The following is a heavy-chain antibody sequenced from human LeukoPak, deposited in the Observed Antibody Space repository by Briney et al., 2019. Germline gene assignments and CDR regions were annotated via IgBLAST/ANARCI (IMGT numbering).Heavy chain of an antibody. Sequence: GGSLRLSCAVSGFTFSSYWMSWVRQAPGKGLEWVSAIPGSGDRTYYADSVKGRFTISRDNSKNTLYLQMNNLRAEDTAVYYCAKRYLGASGNYNFDYWGQGTLVTVSS. CDR1: GFTFSSYW. V-gene: IGHV3-23*01. CDR3: AKRYLGASGNYNFDY. J-gene: IGHJ4*02. D-gene: IGHD1-26*01. CDR2: IPGSGDRT.